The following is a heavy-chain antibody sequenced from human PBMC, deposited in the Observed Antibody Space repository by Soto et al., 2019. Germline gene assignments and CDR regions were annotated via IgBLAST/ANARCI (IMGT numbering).Heavy chain of an antibody. V-gene: IGHV1-69*06. Sequence: SVKVSCKPSGGTFSSYAISWVRQAPGQGLEWMGGIIPIFGTANYAQKFQGRVTITPNKSTRTAYMELSSLRSEDTAVYYCARDYYFFTAAAGRGWFDPWGQGTLVTVSS. CDR2: IIPIFGTA. J-gene: IGHJ5*02. CDR1: GGTFSSYA. D-gene: IGHD6-13*01. CDR3: ARDYYFFTAAAGRGWFDP.